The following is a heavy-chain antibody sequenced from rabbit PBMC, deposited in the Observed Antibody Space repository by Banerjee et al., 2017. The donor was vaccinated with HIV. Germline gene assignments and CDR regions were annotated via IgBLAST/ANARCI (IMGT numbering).Heavy chain of an antibody. CDR3: ARDPVNGGYNHNL. Sequence: QEQLVESGGGLVQPGGSLKLSCKASGLDFSTYSMSWVRQAPGKGLEWIGYIDPVFGSTYYASWVKGRFTISKTSSTTVTLQMTSLTAADTATYFCARDPVNGGYNHNLWGQGTLVT. V-gene: IGHV1S45*01. J-gene: IGHJ4*01. CDR2: IDPVFGST. D-gene: IGHD1-1*01. CDR1: GLDFSTYS.